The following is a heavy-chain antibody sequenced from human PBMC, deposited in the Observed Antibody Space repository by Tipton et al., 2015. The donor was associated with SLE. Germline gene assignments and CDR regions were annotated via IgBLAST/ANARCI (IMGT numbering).Heavy chain of an antibody. Sequence: RSLRLSCAASGFTFSSYAMHCVRQAPGKGLGWVAVISYDGSNKYYADSVKGRFTISRDNSKNTLYLQMNSLRAEDTAVYYCARVHWGFDYWGQGTLVTVS. CDR2: ISYDGSNK. CDR3: ARVHWGFDY. V-gene: IGHV3-30-3*01. D-gene: IGHD3-16*01. J-gene: IGHJ4*02. CDR1: GFTFSSYA.